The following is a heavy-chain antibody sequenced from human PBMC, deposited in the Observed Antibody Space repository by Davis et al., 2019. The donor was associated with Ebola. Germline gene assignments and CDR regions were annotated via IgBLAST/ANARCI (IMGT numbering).Heavy chain of an antibody. J-gene: IGHJ6*02. D-gene: IGHD3-9*01. CDR2: ISWDGGST. Sequence: PGGSLISCAASGFTFADYTMHWVRHAPGRGLEWVSLISWDGGSTYYADSVKGRFTISRDNSKNTLYLQMNSLRAEDTAVYYCARDLYDILTGQPYYYYYGMDVWGQGTTVTVSS. V-gene: IGHV3-43*01. CDR1: GFTFADYT. CDR3: ARDLYDILTGQPYYYYYGMDV.